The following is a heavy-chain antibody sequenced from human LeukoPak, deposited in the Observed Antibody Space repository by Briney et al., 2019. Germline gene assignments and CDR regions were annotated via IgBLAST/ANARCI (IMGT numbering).Heavy chain of an antibody. Sequence: QPGGTLRLSCAASGFTFSSYGMSWVRQAPGKGLEWVSAISGSGGSTYYADSVKGRFTISRDNSKNTLYLQMNSLRAEDTAVYYCAKNHNYDSSAFDIWGQGTMVTVSS. CDR2: ISGSGGST. CDR3: AKNHNYDSSAFDI. CDR1: GFTFSSYG. V-gene: IGHV3-23*01. J-gene: IGHJ3*02. D-gene: IGHD3-22*01.